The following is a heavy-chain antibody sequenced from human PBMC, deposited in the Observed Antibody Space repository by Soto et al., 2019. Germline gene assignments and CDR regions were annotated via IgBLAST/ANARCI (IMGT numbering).Heavy chain of an antibody. CDR1: GFTFGDYA. J-gene: IGHJ6*02. CDR2: ISWNSGSI. CDR3: SKDIRPGGGLFYGMDV. D-gene: IGHD3-10*01. V-gene: IGHV3-9*01. Sequence: GGSLRLSCAASGFTFGDYAMHWVRQAPGKGLEWVSGISWNSGSIGYADSVKGRFTISRDNAKNSLYLQMNSLRAEDTGLYYCSKDIRPGGGLFYGMDVWGQGTTVTVSS.